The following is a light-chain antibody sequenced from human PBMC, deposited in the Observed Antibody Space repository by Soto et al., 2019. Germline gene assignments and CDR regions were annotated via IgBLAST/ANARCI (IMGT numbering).Light chain of an antibody. Sequence: QSVLTQPPSASGSPGQSVTISCTGTISDVGGYKYVSWYQQHPGKAPKLIIYEVSKRPSGVPDRFSASKSGNTASLTVSGLQAEDEAVYYCSSYAGGNTRIFGGGTQLTVL. CDR1: ISDVGGYKY. J-gene: IGLJ2*01. CDR2: EVS. V-gene: IGLV2-8*01. CDR3: SSYAGGNTRI.